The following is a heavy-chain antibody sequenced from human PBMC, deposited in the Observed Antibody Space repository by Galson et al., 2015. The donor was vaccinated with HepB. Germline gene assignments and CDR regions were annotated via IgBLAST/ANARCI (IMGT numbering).Heavy chain of an antibody. CDR3: ARDVRYAFEM. V-gene: IGHV1-18*01. CDR1: GGTFSSHT. J-gene: IGHJ3*02. CDR2: ISTNSGNT. Sequence: SVKVSCKASGGTFSSHTISWVRQAPGQGLEWMGWISTNSGNTYYAQKFQDRLIMTTERSTSTAYMELRSLTSDDTAFYYCARDVRYAFEMWGQGTMVTVS. D-gene: IGHD3-10*02.